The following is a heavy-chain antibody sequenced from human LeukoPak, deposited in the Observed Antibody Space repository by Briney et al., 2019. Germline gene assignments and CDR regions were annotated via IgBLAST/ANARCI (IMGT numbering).Heavy chain of an antibody. CDR3: ARGGLVVPAAGEYYSMDV. V-gene: IGHV3-21*04. D-gene: IGHD2-2*01. J-gene: IGHJ6*03. CDR1: GFTFSSYS. CDR2: ISSNSNDI. Sequence: PGGSLRLSCAASGFTFSSYSMNWVRQAPGKGLEWVSSISSNSNDIYYADSVKGRFTISRDNAKNSLYLQMNSLRDEDTAVYYCARGGLVVPAAGEYYSMDVWGKGTTVTVSS.